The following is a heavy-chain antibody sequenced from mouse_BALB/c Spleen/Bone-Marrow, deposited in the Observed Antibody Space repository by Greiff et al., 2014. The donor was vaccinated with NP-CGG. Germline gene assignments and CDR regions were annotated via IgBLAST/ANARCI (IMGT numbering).Heavy chain of an antibody. Sequence: QVQLQQPGAELVRPGASVKLSCKASGYSFTSYWMNWVKQRPGQGLEWIGMIHPSDTETMLNQRFKDKATLTVDKSSSTAYMQLSSPTSEDSAVYYCARLEGNYGSTFAYWGQGTLVTVSA. D-gene: IGHD1-1*01. J-gene: IGHJ3*01. CDR1: GYSFTSYW. V-gene: IGHV1-61*01. CDR3: ARLEGNYGSTFAY. CDR2: IHPSDTET.